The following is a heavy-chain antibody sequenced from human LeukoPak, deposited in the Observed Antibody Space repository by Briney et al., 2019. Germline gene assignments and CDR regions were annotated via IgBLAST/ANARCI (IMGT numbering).Heavy chain of an antibody. V-gene: IGHV3-21*01. J-gene: IGHJ5*02. CDR3: ARDGDTIFGVGLGWFDP. CDR2: ISSSSSYI. CDR1: GFTFSSYS. D-gene: IGHD3-3*01. Sequence: GGSLRLSCAASGFTFSSYSMNCVRQAPGKGLEWVSSISSSSSYIYYADSVKGRFTISRDNAKNSLYLQTNSLRAEDTAVYYCARDGDTIFGVGLGWFDPWGQGTLVTVSS.